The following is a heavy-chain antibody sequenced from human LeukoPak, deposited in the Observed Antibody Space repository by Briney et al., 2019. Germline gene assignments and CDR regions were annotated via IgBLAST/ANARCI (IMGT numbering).Heavy chain of an antibody. V-gene: IGHV4-39*07. D-gene: IGHD1-26*01. J-gene: IGHJ6*03. CDR1: GGSISSYY. CDR2: IYYSGST. Sequence: SETLSLTCTVSGGSISSYYWGWIRQPPGKGLEWIGSIYYSGSTYYNPSLKSRVTISVDTSKNQFSLKLSSVTAADTAVYYCARGALLEVVGANYYYYMDVWGKGTTVTVSS. CDR3: ARGALLEVVGANYYYYMDV.